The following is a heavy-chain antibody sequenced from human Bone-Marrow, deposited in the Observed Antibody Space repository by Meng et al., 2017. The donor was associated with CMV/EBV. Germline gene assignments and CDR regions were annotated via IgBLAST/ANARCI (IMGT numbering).Heavy chain of an antibody. CDR2: ISAHNGKT. CDR3: ATFTYYYDSSGYYYPDYFDY. J-gene: IGHJ4*02. D-gene: IGHD3-22*01. Sequence: ASVKVSCKGSGYTFNSYGISWVRQAPGQGLEWMGWISAHNGKTKYAQRVQGRVTMTTDTSTSTAYMELRSLRSDDTAVYYCATFTYYYDSSGYYYPDYFDYWGQGTLVTVSS. CDR1: GYTFNSYG. V-gene: IGHV1-18*01.